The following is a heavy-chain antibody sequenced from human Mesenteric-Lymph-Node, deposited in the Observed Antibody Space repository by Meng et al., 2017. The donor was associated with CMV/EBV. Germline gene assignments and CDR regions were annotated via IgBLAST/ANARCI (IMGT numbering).Heavy chain of an antibody. V-gene: IGHV4-34*01. CDR2: INHSGST. Sequence: VELQQSGAGVLKPSETLSLTCAVYGGSFSGYYWSWIRQPPGKGLEWIGEINHSGSTNYNPSLKSRVTISVDTSKNQFSLKLSSVTAADTAVYYCARHQRWLKSEGGFNYWGQGTLVTVSS. J-gene: IGHJ4*02. D-gene: IGHD4-23*01. CDR1: GGSFSGYY. CDR3: ARHQRWLKSEGGFNY.